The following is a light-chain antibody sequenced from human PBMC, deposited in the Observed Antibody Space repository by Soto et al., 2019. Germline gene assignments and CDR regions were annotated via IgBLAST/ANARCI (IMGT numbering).Light chain of an antibody. CDR3: SSCTSSNTYVL. V-gene: IGLV2-14*03. CDR2: DVN. J-gene: IGLJ2*01. CDR1: SSDVGGYDY. Sequence: QSALTQPASVSGSPGQLITISCTGTSSDVGGYDYVSWYQHHPGKAPKLMIYDVNNRPSGVSNRFSGSKSGNTASLTISGLQAEDEADYYCSSCTSSNTYVLFGGGTKLTVL.